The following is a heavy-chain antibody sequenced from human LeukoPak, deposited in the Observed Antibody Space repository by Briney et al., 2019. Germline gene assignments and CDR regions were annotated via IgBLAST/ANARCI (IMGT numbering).Heavy chain of an antibody. D-gene: IGHD4-23*01. CDR1: GGSISSTSYY. CDR2: IFYSGTP. CDR3: ARTREMDGANSGDFSSYMAV. Sequence: TSETLSLTCTVSGGSISSTSYYWGWIRQPPGKGLEWIGSIFYSGTPYYNPSLKSRVTLSIDTSKNQFSLKLSSVSAADTAMYYCARTREMDGANSGDFSSYMAVWGEGTTVTV. V-gene: IGHV4-39*01. J-gene: IGHJ6*03.